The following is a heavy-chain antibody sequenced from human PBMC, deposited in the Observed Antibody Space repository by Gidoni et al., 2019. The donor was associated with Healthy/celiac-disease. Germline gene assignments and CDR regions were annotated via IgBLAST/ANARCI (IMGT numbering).Heavy chain of an antibody. CDR2: IWYDGSNK. Sequence: QVQLVESGGGVVQPGRSLRLSCAASGFTFSSYGMHWVRQAPGKGLEWVAVIWYDGSNKYYADSVKGRFTISRDNSKNTLYLQMNSLRAEDTAVYYCARARVTARAFDAFDIWGQGTMVTVSS. J-gene: IGHJ3*02. V-gene: IGHV3-33*01. D-gene: IGHD2-21*02. CDR1: GFTFSSYG. CDR3: ARARVTARAFDAFDI.